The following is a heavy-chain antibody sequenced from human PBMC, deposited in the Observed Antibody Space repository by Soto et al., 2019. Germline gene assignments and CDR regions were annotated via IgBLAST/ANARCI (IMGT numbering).Heavy chain of an antibody. CDR2: SNDSGLT. D-gene: IGHD2-15*01. V-gene: IGHV4-34*01. CDR1: GESFRGFY. J-gene: IGHJ4*02. CDR3: SRGDQGRGREEFGSGPRGQGDY. Sequence: QVQIQQWGAGLLKPSGPLSLPCAVSGESFRGFYWSWIRQPPGKGLEWIGESNDSGLTNYHPTLKDRVTMSVDTSKNHFSLRVNSVTAADTGVYYFSRGDQGRGREEFGSGPRGQGDYWGQGNLVTVSS.